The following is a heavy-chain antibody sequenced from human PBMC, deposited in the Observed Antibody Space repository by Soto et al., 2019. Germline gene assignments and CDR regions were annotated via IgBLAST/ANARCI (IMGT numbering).Heavy chain of an antibody. D-gene: IGHD6-13*01. CDR1: GFPFSSYG. J-gene: IGHJ6*02. CDR2: ISYDGSNK. V-gene: IGHV3-30*18. Sequence: PGGSLSLSCAASGFPFSSYGMHWVRQAPGKGLEWVAVISYDGSNKYYADSVKGRFTISRDNSKNTLYLQMNSLRAEDTAVYYCAKDSIAAAGLYGMDVWGQGTTVTVSS. CDR3: AKDSIAAAGLYGMDV.